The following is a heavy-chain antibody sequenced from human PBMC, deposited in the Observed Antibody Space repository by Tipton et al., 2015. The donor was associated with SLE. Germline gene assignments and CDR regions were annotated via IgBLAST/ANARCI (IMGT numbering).Heavy chain of an antibody. V-gene: IGHV3-66*01. CDR2: IYSGGST. Sequence: SLRLSCAASGFSFSGYAMHWVRQAPGKGLEWVAVIYSGGSTYYADSVKGRFTISRDNSKNTLYLQMNSLRAEDTAVYYCARYFPAGLYSSGWSWGQGTLVTVSS. CDR1: GFSFSGYA. J-gene: IGHJ5*02. D-gene: IGHD6-19*01. CDR3: ARYFPAGLYSSGWS.